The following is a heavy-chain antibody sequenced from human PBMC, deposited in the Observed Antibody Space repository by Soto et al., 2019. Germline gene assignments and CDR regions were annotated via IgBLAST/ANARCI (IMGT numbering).Heavy chain of an antibody. Sequence: EVQLLESGGGLVQPRGSLRLSCAASGFTFSSYAMSWVRQAPGKGLEWVSAISGSGGSTYYADSVKGRFTISRDNSKNTLYLQMNSLRAEDTAVYYCAKEGGYCSSTSCYGRVYYWGQGTLVTVSS. CDR1: GFTFSSYA. D-gene: IGHD2-2*03. J-gene: IGHJ4*02. CDR3: AKEGGYCSSTSCYGRVYY. CDR2: ISGSGGST. V-gene: IGHV3-23*01.